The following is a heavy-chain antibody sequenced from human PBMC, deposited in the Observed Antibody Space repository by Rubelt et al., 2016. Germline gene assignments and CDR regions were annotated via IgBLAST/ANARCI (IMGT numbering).Heavy chain of an antibody. CDR3: ARRSEFVHPYGMDV. D-gene: IGHD3-3*01. V-gene: IGHV4-34*01. J-gene: IGHJ6*02. CDR2: INHSGST. CDR1: GGSFSGYY. Sequence: QVQLQQWGAGLLKPSETLSLTCAVYGGSFSGYYWSWIRQSPGKGLEWIGEINHSGSTNYNPSLKSRVTISVEKSKNQFSLKLSSVTAADTAVYYCARRSEFVHPYGMDVWGQGTTVTVSS.